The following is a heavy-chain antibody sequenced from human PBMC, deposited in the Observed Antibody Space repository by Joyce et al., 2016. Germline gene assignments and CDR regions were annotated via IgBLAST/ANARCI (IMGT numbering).Heavy chain of an antibody. CDR2: VSDDEGNK. J-gene: IGHJ4*02. D-gene: IGHD3-16*01. CDR1: GFTFTSFP. Sequence: QVQLVESGGGVVQPGRSLRLSCAASGFTFTSFPMHWVRQVPGKGLEWVAVVSDDEGNKCYADSVKGRFTISRDISQNTVYLQMDSLRPEDTAVYYCAREYVVRYYFDHWGQGTLVTVSS. V-gene: IGHV3-30*04. CDR3: AREYVVRYYFDH.